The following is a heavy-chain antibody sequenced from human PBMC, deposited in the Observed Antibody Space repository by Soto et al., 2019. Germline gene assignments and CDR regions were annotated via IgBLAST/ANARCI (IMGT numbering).Heavy chain of an antibody. CDR3: ARARNRYFDY. CDR1: GGSMTTGSYF. Sequence: SETLSLTCNVSGGSMTTGSYFCSWIRQPPGKGLEWIGYVFRSGSVNYSPSFKSRVTISIDTSKNHFSLMLKSVTAADTAVYFCARARNRYFDYWGQGALVTVSS. CDR2: VFRSGSV. J-gene: IGHJ4*02. D-gene: IGHD1-1*01. V-gene: IGHV4-61*01.